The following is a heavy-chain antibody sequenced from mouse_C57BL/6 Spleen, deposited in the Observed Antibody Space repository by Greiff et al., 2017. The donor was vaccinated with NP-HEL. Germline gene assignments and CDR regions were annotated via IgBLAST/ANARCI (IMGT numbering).Heavy chain of an antibody. J-gene: IGHJ1*03. CDR3: TRDYYGSPYWYFDV. CDR2: IDPETGGT. V-gene: IGHV1-15*01. CDR1: GYTFTDYE. Sequence: QVHVKQSGAELVRPGASVTLSCKASGYTFTDYEMHWVKQTPVHGLEWIGAIDPETGGTAYNQKFKGKAILTADKSSSTAYMELRSLTSEDSAVYYCTRDYYGSPYWYFDVWGTGTTVTVSS. D-gene: IGHD1-1*01.